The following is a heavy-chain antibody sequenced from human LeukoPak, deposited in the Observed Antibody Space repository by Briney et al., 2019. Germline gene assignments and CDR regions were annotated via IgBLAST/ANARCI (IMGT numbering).Heavy chain of an antibody. CDR1: DNTFPMFG. J-gene: IGHJ4*02. Sequence: ASVKVSCKPSDNTFPMFGLTWVRQAPGQGLEWVGWINTYNGNTQYAQKLQGRVTLTRDTSTTTAYMELRSLRSDDTAVYYCARGSSLDYWGQGALVTVSS. CDR2: INTYNGNT. D-gene: IGHD1-26*01. V-gene: IGHV1-18*01. CDR3: ARGSSLDY.